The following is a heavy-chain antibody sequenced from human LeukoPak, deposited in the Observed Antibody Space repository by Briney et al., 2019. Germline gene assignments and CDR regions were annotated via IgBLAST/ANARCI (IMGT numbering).Heavy chain of an antibody. CDR3: ARYLGSYYYDSSGYYYGY. Sequence: PGGSLRLSCAASGFTFSSYAMHWVRQAPGKGLEWVAVISYDGSNKYYADSVKGRFTISRDNSKNTLYLQMNGLRAEDTAVYYCARYLGSYYYDSSGYYYGYWGQGTLVTVSS. CDR2: ISYDGSNK. J-gene: IGHJ4*02. V-gene: IGHV3-30-3*01. D-gene: IGHD3-22*01. CDR1: GFTFSSYA.